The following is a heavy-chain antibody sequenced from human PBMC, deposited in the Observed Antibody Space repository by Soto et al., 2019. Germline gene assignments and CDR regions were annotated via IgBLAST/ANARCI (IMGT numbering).Heavy chain of an antibody. CDR1: GGSISSSSYY. Sequence: SETLSRTCTVSGGSISSSSYYWGWIRQPPGKGLEWIGSIYYSGSTYYNPSLKSRVTISVDTSKNQFSLKLSSVTAADTAVYYCARRYGGNFDYWGQGTLVTVSS. D-gene: IGHD3-16*01. J-gene: IGHJ4*02. CDR3: ARRYGGNFDY. V-gene: IGHV4-39*07. CDR2: IYYSGST.